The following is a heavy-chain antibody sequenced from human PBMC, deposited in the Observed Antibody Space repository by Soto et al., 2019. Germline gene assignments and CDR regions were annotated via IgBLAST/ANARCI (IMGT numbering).Heavy chain of an antibody. D-gene: IGHD6-19*01. Sequence: SETLSLTCTVSGGSISSYYWSWIRQPPGKGLEWIGYIYYSGSTNYNPSLKSRVTISVDTSKNQFSLKLSSVTAADTAVYYCASYSSRYSSGWISSWGQGTLVTVSS. CDR1: GGSISSYY. J-gene: IGHJ5*02. V-gene: IGHV4-59*08. CDR3: ASYSSRYSSGWISS. CDR2: IYYSGST.